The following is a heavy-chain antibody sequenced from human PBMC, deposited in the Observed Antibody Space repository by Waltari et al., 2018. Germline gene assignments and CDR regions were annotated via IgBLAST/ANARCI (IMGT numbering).Heavy chain of an antibody. J-gene: IGHJ6*02. V-gene: IGHV4-34*01. D-gene: IGHD3-3*01. Sequence: QVQLQQWGAGLLKPSETLSLTCAVYGGSFSGYYWSWIRQPPGKGLEWVGEINHSGSNNYNPSLKSRVTRSVDTSKNQFSLKLSSVNAADTAVYYCARRNYDFWSGYYRYYYGMDVWGQGTTVTVSS. CDR1: GGSFSGYY. CDR2: INHSGSN. CDR3: ARRNYDFWSGYYRYYYGMDV.